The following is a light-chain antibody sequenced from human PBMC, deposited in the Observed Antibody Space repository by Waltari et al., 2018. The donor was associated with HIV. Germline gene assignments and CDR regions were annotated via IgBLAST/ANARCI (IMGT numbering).Light chain of an antibody. CDR1: SSNIGAGYD. V-gene: IGLV1-40*01. Sequence: QSVLTQPPSVPGAPGQRVTISCTGSSSNIGAGYDVHWYQQFPGSFPRLLIYDNTNRPAGAPDRFSASKSGTSASLAISGLQAEDEADYYCQSYDSSLKVIFGGGTKVTVL. CDR2: DNT. J-gene: IGLJ2*01. CDR3: QSYDSSLKVI.